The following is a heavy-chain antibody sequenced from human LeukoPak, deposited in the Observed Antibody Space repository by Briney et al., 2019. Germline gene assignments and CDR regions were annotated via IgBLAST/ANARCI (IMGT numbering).Heavy chain of an antibody. J-gene: IGHJ5*02. V-gene: IGHV4-59*01. CDR2: VHQSGTT. CDR3: ARDGGSYSRNWLDP. D-gene: IGHD3-16*01. Sequence: SETLSLTCTLSGVPFSSYYWSWIRQSPGKGLEWIGYVHQSGTTNSNPSLKSRVTISVDTSKNQFSLKLTSVPAADTAVYYCARDGGSYSRNWLDPWGRGTLVTVSS. CDR1: GVPFSSYY.